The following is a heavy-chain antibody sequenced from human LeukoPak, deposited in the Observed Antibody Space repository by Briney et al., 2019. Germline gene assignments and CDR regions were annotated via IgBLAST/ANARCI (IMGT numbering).Heavy chain of an antibody. CDR3: AKGFRGSNFDY. V-gene: IGHV3-30*18. CDR1: GFTFSSYG. D-gene: IGHD5-12*01. CDR2: ISYDGSNK. J-gene: IGHJ4*02. Sequence: GGSLRLSCAASGFTFSSYGMHWVRQAPGNGLEWVAVISYDGSNKYYADSVKGRFTISRDNSKNTLYLQMNSLRAEDTAVYYCAKGFRGSNFDYWGQGTLVTVSS.